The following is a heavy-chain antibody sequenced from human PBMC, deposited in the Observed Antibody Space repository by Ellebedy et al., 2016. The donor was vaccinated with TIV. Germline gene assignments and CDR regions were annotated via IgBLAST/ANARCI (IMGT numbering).Heavy chain of an antibody. J-gene: IGHJ4*02. CDR1: GYTFTSYG. CDR2: ISAYNGNT. CDR3: ARGKYQPDY. V-gene: IGHV1-18*01. Sequence: ASVKVSXKASGYTFTSYGVSWVRQAPGQGLEWMGWISAYNGNTSYAQKFQGRVTMTRDTSTSTAYMELRSLRSDDTAVYYCARGKYQPDYWGQGTLVTVSS. D-gene: IGHD2-2*01.